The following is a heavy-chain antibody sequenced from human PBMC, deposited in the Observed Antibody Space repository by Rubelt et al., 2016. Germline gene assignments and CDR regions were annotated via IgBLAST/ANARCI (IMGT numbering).Heavy chain of an antibody. CDR1: GYTFTSYG. CDR3: ARDRTWLVPGLDAFDI. CDR2: ISAYNGNT. D-gene: IGHD6-19*01. J-gene: IGHJ3*02. Sequence: QLQLVQSGAEVKKPGASVKVSCKASGYTFTSYGISWVRQAPGQGLEWMGWISAYNGNTNYAQKFQWRVTMTTDTSTSTAYRELRSLRSGDTAVYYCARDRTWLVPGLDAFDIWGQGTMVTVSS. V-gene: IGHV1-18*01.